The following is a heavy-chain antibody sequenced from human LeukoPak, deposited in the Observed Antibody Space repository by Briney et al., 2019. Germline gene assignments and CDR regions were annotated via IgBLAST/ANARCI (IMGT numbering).Heavy chain of an antibody. CDR2: IYTSGIT. Sequence: PSETLSLTCAVSGGSISSYCWTWVRQPPGKGLEWIGYIYTSGITDHNPSLRSRLTMSVDTSKNQLSLELRFLTAADTAVYYCATSYDAKTAAYDLWGQGSLVTVAS. V-gene: IGHV4-4*09. J-gene: IGHJ5*02. CDR1: GGSISSYC. D-gene: IGHD3-3*01. CDR3: ATSYDAKTAAYDL.